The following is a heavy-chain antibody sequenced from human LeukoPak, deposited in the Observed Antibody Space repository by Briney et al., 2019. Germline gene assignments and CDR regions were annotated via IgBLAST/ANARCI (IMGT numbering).Heavy chain of an antibody. J-gene: IGHJ5*02. CDR1: GFTFSSYS. CDR2: ISSSSSYI. CDR3: AREGYYGLGSYYPNWFDP. D-gene: IGHD3-10*01. V-gene: IGHV3-21*01. Sequence: PGGSLRLSCAASGFTFSSYSMNWVRQAPGKGLEWVSSISSSSSYIYYADSVKGRFTISRDNAKNSLYLQMNSLRAEDTAVYYCAREGYYGLGSYYPNWFDPWGQGTLVTVSS.